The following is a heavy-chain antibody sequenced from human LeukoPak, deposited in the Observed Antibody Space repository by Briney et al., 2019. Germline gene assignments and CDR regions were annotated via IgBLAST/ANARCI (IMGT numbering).Heavy chain of an antibody. CDR1: GGTFSSYA. CDR3: ATRGDCGGDCFLSTFEY. J-gene: IGHJ4*02. CDR2: IIPIFGAA. V-gene: IGHV1-69*06. Sequence: ASVKVSCKASGGTFSSYAISWVRQAPGQGLEWMGGIIPIFGAATYAQKFQGRVTITADKSTSTAYMELSSLKSEDTAVYYCATRGDCGGDCFLSTFEYWGQGTLLTVSS. D-gene: IGHD2-21*02.